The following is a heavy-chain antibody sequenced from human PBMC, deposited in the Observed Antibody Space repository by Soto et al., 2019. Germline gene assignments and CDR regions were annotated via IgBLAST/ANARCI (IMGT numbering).Heavy chain of an antibody. CDR2: ISGSGGST. D-gene: IGHD3-22*01. Sequence: LRLSCAASGFTFISYAMSWVRQAPGKGLEWVSAISGSGGSTYYADSVKGRFTISRDNSKNTLYLQMNSLRAEDTAVYYCAKDSTYYYDSSGYYSVLPNWFDPWGQGTLVTVSS. CDR3: AKDSTYYYDSSGYYSVLPNWFDP. CDR1: GFTFISYA. J-gene: IGHJ5*02. V-gene: IGHV3-23*01.